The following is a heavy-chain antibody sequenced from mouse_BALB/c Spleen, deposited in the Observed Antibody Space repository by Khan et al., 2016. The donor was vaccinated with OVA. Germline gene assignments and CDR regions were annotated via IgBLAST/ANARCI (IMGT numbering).Heavy chain of an antibody. D-gene: IGHD2-2*01. CDR1: GVSITSGY. Sequence: EVQLQESGASLVKPAQTLSLSCSVSGVSITSGYWNWIRKFPGNKLECMGYIIYTGCTYYNPSLKSRISIIRNTSKNQYYLLLSSVTAEDTATYYCGSSNYGYAFVYWGQGTPVTVSA. J-gene: IGHJ3*01. CDR3: GSSNYGYAFVY. V-gene: IGHV3-8*02. CDR2: IIYTGCT.